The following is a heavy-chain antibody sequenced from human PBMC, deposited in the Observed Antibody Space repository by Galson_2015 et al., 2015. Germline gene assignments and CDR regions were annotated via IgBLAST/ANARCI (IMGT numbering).Heavy chain of an antibody. CDR2: INSDGSST. J-gene: IGHJ6*02. CDR1: GFTFSSYW. D-gene: IGHD3-16*01. CDR3: ARVAGGWGIYYYYGMDV. V-gene: IGHV3-74*01. Sequence: SLRLSCAASGFTFSSYWMHWVRHAPGKGLVWVSRINSDGSSTSYADSVKGRFTISRDNAKNTLYLQMNSLRAEDTAVYYCARVAGGWGIYYYYGMDVWGQGTTVTVSS.